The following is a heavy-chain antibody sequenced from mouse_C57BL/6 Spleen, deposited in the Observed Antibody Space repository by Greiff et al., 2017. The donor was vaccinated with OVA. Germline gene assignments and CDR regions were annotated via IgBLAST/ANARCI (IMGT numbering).Heavy chain of an antibody. CDR2: IYPGDGDT. CDR1: GYAFSSYW. D-gene: IGHD2-5*01. Sequence: VQLQQSGAELVKPGASVKISCKASGYAFSSYWMNWVKQRPGKGLEWIGQIYPGDGDTNYNGKFKGKATLTADKSSSTAYMQLSSLASEGSAGYFCARSGYSNCDYWGQGTALTVSS. J-gene: IGHJ2*01. V-gene: IGHV1-80*01. CDR3: ARSGYSNCDY.